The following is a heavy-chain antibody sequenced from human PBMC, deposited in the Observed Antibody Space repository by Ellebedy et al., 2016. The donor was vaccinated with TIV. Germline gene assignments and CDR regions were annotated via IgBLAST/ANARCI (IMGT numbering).Heavy chain of an antibody. J-gene: IGHJ4*02. CDR2: ITGSGAGT. D-gene: IGHD6-19*01. CDR1: GFTFSTYA. V-gene: IGHV3-23*01. Sequence: GESLKISCEASGFTFSTYAMTWVRQAPGKGLEWVSGITGSGAGTYYADSVKGRFTISRDNSKNTLYLQMNSLRAEDTAVYYCARASTSGWYILDYWGQGTLVSVSS. CDR3: ARASTSGWYILDY.